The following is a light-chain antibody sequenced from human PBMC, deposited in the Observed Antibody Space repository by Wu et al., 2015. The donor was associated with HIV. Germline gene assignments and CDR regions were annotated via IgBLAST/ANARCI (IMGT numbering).Light chain of an antibody. CDR1: QSVNNH. CDR2: DAS. V-gene: IGKV3-11*01. Sequence: RVLTQSPATLSLSPGERATLSCRARQSVNNHVAWYQQKPGQAPRLVIYDASHRATGIPARFSGSGSGTDFTLTISSLEAEDFAVYYCQQRDNWPLTFGQGTRLEIK. J-gene: IGKJ5*01. CDR3: QQRDNWPLT.